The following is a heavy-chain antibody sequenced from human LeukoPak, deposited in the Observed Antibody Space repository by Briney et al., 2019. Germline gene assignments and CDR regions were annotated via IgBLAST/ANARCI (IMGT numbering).Heavy chain of an antibody. V-gene: IGHV3-9*01. CDR3: AKDAAAGTRPYYSDY. J-gene: IGHJ4*02. CDR2: INWNSGSI. CDR1: GFTFDDYA. D-gene: IGHD6-13*01. Sequence: PGRSLRLSCAASGFTFDDYAMHWVRQAPGKGLEWVSSINWNSGSIGYADSVKGRFTISRDNAKNSLYLQMNSLRAEDTAVYYCAKDAAAGTRPYYSDYWGQGTLVTVSS.